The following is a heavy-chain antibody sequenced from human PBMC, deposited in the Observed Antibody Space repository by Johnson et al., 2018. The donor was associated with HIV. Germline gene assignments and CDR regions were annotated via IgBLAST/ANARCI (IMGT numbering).Heavy chain of an antibody. D-gene: IGHD6-6*01. CDR1: GFTFDDYA. V-gene: IGHV3-9*01. Sequence: VQLVESGGGLVQPGRSLRLSCAASGFTFDDYAVHWVRQAPGKGLEWVSGISWNSGSIGYADSVKGRFTISRDNAKNSLYLQMNSLRAEDTALYYCAKGERGYSSSSDAFDIWGQGTMVTVSS. J-gene: IGHJ3*02. CDR2: ISWNSGSI. CDR3: AKGERGYSSSSDAFDI.